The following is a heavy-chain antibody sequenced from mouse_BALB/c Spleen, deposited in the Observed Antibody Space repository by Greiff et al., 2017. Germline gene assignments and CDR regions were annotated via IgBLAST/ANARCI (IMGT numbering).Heavy chain of an antibody. J-gene: IGHJ4*01. CDR3: NARTTNAMDY. D-gene: IGHD2-12*01. Sequence: VQLQQSGAELVRSGASVKLSCTASGFNIKDYYMHWVKQRPEQGLEWIGWIDPENGDTEYAPKFQGKATMTADTSSNTAYLQLSSLTSEDTAVYYCNARTTNAMDYWGQGTSVTVSS. CDR1: GFNIKDYY. V-gene: IGHV14-4*02. CDR2: IDPENGDT.